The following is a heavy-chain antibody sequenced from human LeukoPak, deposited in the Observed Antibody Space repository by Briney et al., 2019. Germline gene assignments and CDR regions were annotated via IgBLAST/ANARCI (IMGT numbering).Heavy chain of an antibody. CDR3: ARSERGSSPLYMDV. V-gene: IGHV4-59*01. CDR1: GGSISSCY. J-gene: IGHJ6*03. CDR2: IYYSGST. D-gene: IGHD6-6*01. Sequence: SETLSLTCTASGGSISSCYWSWIRQPPGKGLESIGYIYYSGSTNYNPSHKSRVTISVDTSKNQFSLKLSSVTAADTAVYYCARSERGSSPLYMDVWGKGTTVTVSS.